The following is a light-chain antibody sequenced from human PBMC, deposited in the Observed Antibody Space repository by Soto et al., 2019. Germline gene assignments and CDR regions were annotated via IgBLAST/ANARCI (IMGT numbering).Light chain of an antibody. CDR3: SLYKSENDYV. V-gene: IGLV2-18*01. J-gene: IGLJ1*01. CDR1: STDFVGYNR. Sequence: QSALTQPPSVSGSPGQSVTISCTGTSTDFVGYNRVSWYQQPPGTAPKLMIYEVSKRPSGVPDRFSGSKSGNTASLTISGLQAADEADYYCSLYKSENDYVFGTGTKVTVL. CDR2: EVS.